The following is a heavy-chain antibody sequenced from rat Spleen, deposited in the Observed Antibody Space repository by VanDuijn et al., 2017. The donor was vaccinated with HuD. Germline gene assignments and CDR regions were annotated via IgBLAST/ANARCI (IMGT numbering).Heavy chain of an antibody. CDR2: ISPGGDNT. CDR3: SRPGAGSWFAY. Sequence: EVQLVESGGGLVQPGRSMKLSCAASGFTFSNYYMAWVRQAPTKGLQWVASISPGGDNTYYRDSVKGRFTISRDSAESTLYLQMDSLKSEDTATYYCSRPGAGSWFAYWGQGTLVTVSS. J-gene: IGHJ3*01. CDR1: GFTFSNYY. V-gene: IGHV5-25*01. D-gene: IGHD5-1*01.